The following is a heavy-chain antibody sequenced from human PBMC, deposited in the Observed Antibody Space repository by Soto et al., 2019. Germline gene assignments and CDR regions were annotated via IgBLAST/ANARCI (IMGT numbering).Heavy chain of an antibody. CDR3: TTDRNLRFLEWLLPADAFDI. Sequence: VQLVESGGGLVKPGGSLRLSCAASGFTFSNAWMSWVRQAPGKGLEWVGRIKSKTDGGTTDYAAPVKGRFTISRDDSKNTLYLQMNSLKTEDTAVYYCTTDRNLRFLEWLLPADAFDIWGQGTMVTVSS. V-gene: IGHV3-15*01. CDR1: GFTFSNAW. D-gene: IGHD3-3*01. J-gene: IGHJ3*02. CDR2: IKSKTDGGTT.